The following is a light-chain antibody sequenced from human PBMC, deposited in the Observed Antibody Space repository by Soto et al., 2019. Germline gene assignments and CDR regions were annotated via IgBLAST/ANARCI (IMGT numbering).Light chain of an antibody. Sequence: QSALTQPASVSGSPGQSITISCTGTSSDVGGYNYVSWYQQHPCKAPQLMIYEVSNRPSGVSNRFSGSKSGNTASLTISGLQAEDEADYYCSSYTSSSTLEVVFGGGTKLPVL. J-gene: IGLJ2*01. CDR3: SSYTSSSTLEVV. CDR2: EVS. CDR1: SSDVGGYNY. V-gene: IGLV2-14*01.